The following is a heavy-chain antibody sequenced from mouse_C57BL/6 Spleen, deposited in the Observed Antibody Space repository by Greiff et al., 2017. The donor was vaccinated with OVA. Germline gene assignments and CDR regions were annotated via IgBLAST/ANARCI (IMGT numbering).Heavy chain of an antibody. CDR1: GYAFTNYL. D-gene: IGHD1-1*01. CDR3: ARDYGSACYYFDY. J-gene: IGHJ2*01. Sequence: QVQLQQSGAELVRPGTSVKVSCKASGYAFTNYLIEWVKQRPGQGLEWIGVINPGSGGTNYNEKFKGKATLTADKSSSTAYMQLSSLTSEDSAVYFCARDYGSACYYFDYWGQGTTLTVSS. V-gene: IGHV1-54*01. CDR2: INPGSGGT.